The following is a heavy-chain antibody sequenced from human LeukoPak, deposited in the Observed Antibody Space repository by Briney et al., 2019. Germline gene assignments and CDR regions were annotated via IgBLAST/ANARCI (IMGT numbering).Heavy chain of an antibody. V-gene: IGHV3-23*01. J-gene: IGHJ4*02. Sequence: GGSLRLSCATSGFIFNYYATSWVRQAPGKGLEWVSGISGSDGSTYYADSVKGRFSISRDNSKKTLFLQMNSLRAEDTAVYYCAREVYDSSGFLVDYWGQGTLVTVSS. CDR1: GFIFNYYA. CDR3: AREVYDSSGFLVDY. D-gene: IGHD3-22*01. CDR2: ISGSDGST.